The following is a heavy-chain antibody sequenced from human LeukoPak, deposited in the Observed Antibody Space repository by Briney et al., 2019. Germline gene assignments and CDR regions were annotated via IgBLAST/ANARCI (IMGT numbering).Heavy chain of an antibody. CDR2: IIPIFGTA. D-gene: IGHD6-19*01. V-gene: IGHV1-69*13. CDR1: GGTFSSYA. CDR3: ARVTGIAVAGTRGWFDP. Sequence: GASVKVSCKASGGTFSSYAISRVRQAPGQGLEWMGGIIPIFGTANYAQKFQGRVTITADESTSTAYMELSSLRSEDTAVYYCARVTGIAVAGTRGWFDPWGQGTLVTVSS. J-gene: IGHJ5*02.